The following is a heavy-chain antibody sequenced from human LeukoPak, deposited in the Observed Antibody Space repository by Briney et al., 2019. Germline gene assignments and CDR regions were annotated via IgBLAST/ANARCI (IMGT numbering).Heavy chain of an antibody. CDR3: ARGPYSGGWYKSNYYFDY. D-gene: IGHD6-19*01. J-gene: IGHJ4*02. CDR2: INHSGST. Sequence: SETLSLTCAVYGGSFSGYYWSWIRQPPGKGLEWIGEINHSGSTNYNPSLKSRVTISVDTSKNQFSLKLSSVTAADTAVYYCARGPYSGGWYKSNYYFDYWGQGTLVTVSS. V-gene: IGHV4-34*01. CDR1: GGSFSGYY.